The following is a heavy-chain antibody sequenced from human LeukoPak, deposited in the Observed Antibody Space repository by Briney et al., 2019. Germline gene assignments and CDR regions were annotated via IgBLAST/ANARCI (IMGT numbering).Heavy chain of an antibody. J-gene: IGHJ6*02. V-gene: IGHV6-1*01. Sequence: SQTLSLTCAISGDSVSSNSAAWNWIRQSPSRGLEWLGRTYYRSNWYNDYAVSVKSRITINPDTSKNLFSLQLNSVTPEDTAVYYCTRAESGLWFGELGYYGMDVWGQGTTVTVSS. D-gene: IGHD3-10*01. CDR1: GDSVSSNSAA. CDR3: TRAESGLWFGELGYYGMDV. CDR2: TYYRSNWYN.